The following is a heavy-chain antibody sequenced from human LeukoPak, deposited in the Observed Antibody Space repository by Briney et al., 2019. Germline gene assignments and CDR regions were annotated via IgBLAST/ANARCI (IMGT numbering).Heavy chain of an antibody. CDR2: INPNSGGT. Sequence: GASVKVSCKASGYTFTGYYMNWVRQAPGQGLESMGWINPNSGGTNYAQKFQGRVTMTRDTSISTAYMELSRLRSDDTAVYYCARTERLLWFGESSLFDYWGQGTLVTVSS. V-gene: IGHV1-2*02. D-gene: IGHD3-10*01. CDR1: GYTFTGYY. CDR3: ARTERLLWFGESSLFDY. J-gene: IGHJ4*02.